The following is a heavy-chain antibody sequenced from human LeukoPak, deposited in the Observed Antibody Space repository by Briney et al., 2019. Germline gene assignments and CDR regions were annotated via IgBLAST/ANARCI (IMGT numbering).Heavy chain of an antibody. V-gene: IGHV1-8*01. CDR3: AGGEYSYPSLDY. D-gene: IGHD5-18*01. CDR2: MNPNSGNT. J-gene: IGHJ4*02. Sequence: ASVKVSCKASGYTFTSYDINWVRQATGQGLEWMGWMNPNSGNTGYAQKFQGRVTMTRNTSISTAYMELSSLRSEDTAVYYCAGGEYSYPSLDYWGQGTLVTVSS. CDR1: GYTFTSYD.